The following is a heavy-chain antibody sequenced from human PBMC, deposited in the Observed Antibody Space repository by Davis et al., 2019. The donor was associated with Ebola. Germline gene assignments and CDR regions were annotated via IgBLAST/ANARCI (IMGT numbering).Heavy chain of an antibody. CDR1: GFTFSSYW. CDR3: ARAGGSTTLTAPSMDV. Sequence: GESLKISCAASGFTFSSYWMSWVRQAPGKGVEWVANIKQDGSEKYYVDSVKGRFTTSRDNAKYSLYLQMNSLRAEDTAVYYCARAGGSTTLTAPSMDVWGQGTTVTVSS. D-gene: IGHD2-21*02. V-gene: IGHV3-7*03. J-gene: IGHJ6*02. CDR2: IKQDGSEK.